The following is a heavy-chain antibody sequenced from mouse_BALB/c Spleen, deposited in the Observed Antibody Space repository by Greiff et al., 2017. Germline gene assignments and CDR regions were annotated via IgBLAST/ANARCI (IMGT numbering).Heavy chain of an antibody. V-gene: IGHV14-3*02. CDR1: GFNIKDTY. CDR2: IDPANGNT. CDR3: ADFPWFAY. J-gene: IGHJ3*01. Sequence: VQLQQSGAELVKPGASVKLSCTASGFNIKDTYMHWVKQRPEQGLEWIGRIDPANGNTKYDPKFQGKATITADTSSNTAYLQLSSLTSEDTAVYYCADFPWFAYWGQGTLVTVSA.